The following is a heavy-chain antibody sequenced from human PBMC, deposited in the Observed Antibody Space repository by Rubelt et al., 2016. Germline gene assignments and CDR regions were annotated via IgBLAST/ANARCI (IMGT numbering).Heavy chain of an antibody. V-gene: IGHV1-18*01. CDR2: ISAYNGNT. Sequence: SGAEVKKPGASVKVSCKASGYTFTSYGISWVRQAPGQGLEWMGWISAYNGNTNYAQKLQGRVTMTTDTSTSTAYMELRSLRSDDTAVYYCARDNNRGRTSLNWFDPWGQGTLVTVSS. D-gene: IGHD2-2*01. J-gene: IGHJ5*02. CDR3: ARDNNRGRTSLNWFDP. CDR1: GYTFTSYG.